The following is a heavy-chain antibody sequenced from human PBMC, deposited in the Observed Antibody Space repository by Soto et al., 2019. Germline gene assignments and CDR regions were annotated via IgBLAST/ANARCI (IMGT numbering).Heavy chain of an antibody. V-gene: IGHV1-69*02. D-gene: IGHD6-13*01. CDR1: GGSFRTYT. Sequence: QVQLVQSGVEVKKPGSSVKVSCKASGGSFRTYTIFWVRQAPGQGLVCMGRIIPMFDIANYAQKFQGRVTFNADKSTCTVYMEIISLTSDDPAIYFCAHGSWSDEGFDIWGQGTLVTVSS. J-gene: IGHJ3*02. CDR3: AHGSWSDEGFDI. CDR2: IIPMFDIA.